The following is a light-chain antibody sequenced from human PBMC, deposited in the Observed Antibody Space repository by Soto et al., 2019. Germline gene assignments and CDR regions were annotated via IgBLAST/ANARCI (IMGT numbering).Light chain of an antibody. CDR3: AAWDDSLSDPLYV. CDR2: RNN. V-gene: IGLV1-47*01. J-gene: IGLJ1*01. CDR1: SSNIGSNY. Sequence: QAVLTQPPSASGTPGQRVTISCSGSSSNIGSNYVYWYQQLPGTAPKLLIYRNNQRPSGVPDRFSGSKSGTSASLAISGLRSEDEAEYYCAAWDDSLSDPLYVFGAGTKLTVL.